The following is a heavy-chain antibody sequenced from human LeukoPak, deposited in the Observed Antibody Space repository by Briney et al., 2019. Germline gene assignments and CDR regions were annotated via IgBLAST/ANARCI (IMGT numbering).Heavy chain of an antibody. Sequence: GESLKISCKASGYTFTSYGISWVRQAPGQGLEWMGWISAYNGNTNYAQKLQGRVTMTTDTSTSTAYMELRSLRSDDTAVYYCARVRSDNWFDPWGQGTLVTVSS. CDR1: GYTFTSYG. J-gene: IGHJ5*02. V-gene: IGHV1-18*01. CDR3: ARVRSDNWFDP. CDR2: ISAYNGNT.